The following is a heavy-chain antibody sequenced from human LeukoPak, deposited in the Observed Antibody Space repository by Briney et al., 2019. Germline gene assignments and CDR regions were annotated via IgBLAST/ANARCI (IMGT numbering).Heavy chain of an antibody. V-gene: IGHV3-23*01. Sequence: GGSLRLSCIASGFTFSNYALTWVRQAPGTGLEWVSGISGSGGSTFYADSVKGRFTISRDNSKNTLYLQMNGLGAEDTAIYYCAKDRDIVIPVAGTVFAEWGQGTLVTVSS. CDR2: ISGSGGST. CDR1: GFTFSNYA. D-gene: IGHD5-12*01. J-gene: IGHJ4*02. CDR3: AKDRDIVIPVAGTVFAE.